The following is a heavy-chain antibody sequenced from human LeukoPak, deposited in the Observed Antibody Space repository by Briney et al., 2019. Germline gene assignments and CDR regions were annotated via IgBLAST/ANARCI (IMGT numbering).Heavy chain of an antibody. CDR2: IFYSGST. CDR1: SGSISTSNYY. D-gene: IGHD5-24*01. Sequence: PSETLSLTCTVSSGSISTSNYYWGWVRQPPGKALEWIGNIFYSGSTYYSPSLKSRVTISVDTSKNQFSLKLSSVTAADTAVYYCARVIWLPNAFDIWGQGTMVTVSS. CDR3: ARVIWLPNAFDI. V-gene: IGHV4-39*07. J-gene: IGHJ3*02.